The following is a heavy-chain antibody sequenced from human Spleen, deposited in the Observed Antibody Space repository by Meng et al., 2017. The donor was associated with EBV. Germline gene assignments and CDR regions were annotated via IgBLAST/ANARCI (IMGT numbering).Heavy chain of an antibody. V-gene: IGHV4-4*03. CDR2: IYHAGRS. D-gene: IGHD1-14*01. Sequence: PPGTRSPPCDLLGDSIHNTTWWNWVGKPPGRGLEWIGEIYHAGRSNYNPSLKSRATLSVDKSKNQFSLKLTSMTAADTAVYYCVRDRRGSDPSHFDSWGQGILVTVSS. J-gene: IGHJ4*02. CDR1: GDSIHNTTW. CDR3: VRDRRGSDPSHFDS.